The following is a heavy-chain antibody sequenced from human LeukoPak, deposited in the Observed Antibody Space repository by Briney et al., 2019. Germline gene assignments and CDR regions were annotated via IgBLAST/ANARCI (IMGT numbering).Heavy chain of an antibody. J-gene: IGHJ4*02. CDR3: AKDSGYCSSTSCYMNY. V-gene: IGHV3-30*18. CDR1: GFTFSSYG. CDR2: ISYDGSNK. D-gene: IGHD2-2*02. Sequence: GGSLRLSCAASGFTFSSYGMHWVRRAPGKGLEWVAVISYDGSNKYYADSVKGRFTISRDNSKNTLYLQVDRLRCGYTAVYYCAKDSGYCSSTSCYMNYWGQGTLVTVSS.